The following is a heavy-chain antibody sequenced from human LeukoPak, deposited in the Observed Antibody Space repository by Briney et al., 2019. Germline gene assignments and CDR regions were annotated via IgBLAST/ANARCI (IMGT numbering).Heavy chain of an antibody. CDR3: ARDGWTSGYYYGMDV. J-gene: IGHJ6*02. D-gene: IGHD3/OR15-3a*01. CDR2: IYSGGST. V-gene: IGHV3-66*01. CDR1: GFTVSSNY. Sequence: PGGSLRLSCAASGFTVSSNYMSWVRQAPGKGLEWVSVIYSGGSTYYADSVKGRFTISRDNSKNTLYLQMNSLRAEDTAVYYCARDGWTSGYYYGMDVWGQGTTVTVSS.